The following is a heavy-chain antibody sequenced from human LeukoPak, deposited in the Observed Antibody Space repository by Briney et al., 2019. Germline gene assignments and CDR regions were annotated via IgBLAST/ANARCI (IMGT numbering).Heavy chain of an antibody. CDR2: IYYSGST. J-gene: IGHJ5*02. Sequence: SQTLSLTCTVSGGSISSSSYYWGWIRQPPGKGLEWIGSIYYSGSTYYNPSLKSRVTISVDTSKNQFSLKLSSVTAADTAVYYCARHNYSGSYIGWFDPWGQGTLVTVSS. CDR1: GGSISSSSYY. V-gene: IGHV4-39*01. D-gene: IGHD1-26*01. CDR3: ARHNYSGSYIGWFDP.